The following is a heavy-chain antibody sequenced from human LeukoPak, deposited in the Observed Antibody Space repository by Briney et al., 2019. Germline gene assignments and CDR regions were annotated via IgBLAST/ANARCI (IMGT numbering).Heavy chain of an antibody. D-gene: IGHD4-23*01. CDR1: GFTVSYNY. CDR3: AKITTVVTPVFDC. J-gene: IGHJ4*02. V-gene: IGHV3-66*01. CDR2: LFRGGNT. Sequence: GGSLRLSCAASGFTVSYNYMSWVRQAPGKGLEWVSVLFRGGNTYYADSVKGRFTISRDKSKNTLYLQMNSLRAEDTAVYYCAKITTVVTPVFDCWGQGTLVTVSS.